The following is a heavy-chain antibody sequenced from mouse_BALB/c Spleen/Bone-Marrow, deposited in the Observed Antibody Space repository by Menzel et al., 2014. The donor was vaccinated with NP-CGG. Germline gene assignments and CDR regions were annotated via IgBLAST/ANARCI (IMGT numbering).Heavy chain of an antibody. J-gene: IGHJ3*01. V-gene: IGHV1S56*01. D-gene: IGHD2-4*01. CDR1: GYTFTSYY. CDR3: ARDYDYDAWFAY. Sequence: VQRVESGPELVKPGASVRISRKASGYTFTSYYIHWVKQRPRQGLEWIGWIYPGNVNTKYNEKFKGKATLTADKSSSTAYMQLSSLTSEDSAVYFCARDYDYDAWFAYWGQGTLVTVSA. CDR2: IYPGNVNT.